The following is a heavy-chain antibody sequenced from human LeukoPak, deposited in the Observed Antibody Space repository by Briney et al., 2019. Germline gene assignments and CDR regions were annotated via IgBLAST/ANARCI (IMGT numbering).Heavy chain of an antibody. CDR3: AKHVHKVTLIDNWQFDL. D-gene: IGHD2/OR15-2a*01. CDR2: ISGNGGGK. V-gene: IGHV3-23*01. Sequence: HPGGSLRLSCAASGFAFDDYGMSWVRQAPGKGLEWVSTISGNGGGKYYTDSVKGRFSISRANSKNTLYVQMNGLRAEDTAVYYCAKHVHKVTLIDNWQFDLWGRGTLVTVSS. J-gene: IGHJ2*01. CDR1: GFAFDDYG.